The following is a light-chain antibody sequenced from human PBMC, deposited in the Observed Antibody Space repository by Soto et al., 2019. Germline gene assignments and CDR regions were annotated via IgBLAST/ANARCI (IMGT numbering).Light chain of an antibody. V-gene: IGKV3-20*01. CDR3: QQYGGSPRT. CDR1: QSVSSSY. Sequence: EIVLTQSPGTLSLSPGEKVTLSCRASQSVSSSYFAWYQQKPGQSPRLLIFGASNRATGIPDRFSGSGSGTDFTLTISRLEPEDFAVYHCQQYGGSPRTFGQGTKVERK. CDR2: GAS. J-gene: IGKJ1*01.